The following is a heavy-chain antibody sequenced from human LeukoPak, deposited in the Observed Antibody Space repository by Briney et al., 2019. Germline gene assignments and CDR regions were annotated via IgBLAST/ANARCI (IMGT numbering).Heavy chain of an antibody. D-gene: IGHD5-18*01. Sequence: KGGESLKISCQGSGYTFTNHWIAWVRQMPGKGLEWMGIIYPADSDTKYSPSFQGHVTISADKSINTAYLQWSSLKATDTAIYYCARRRDTAMDYWGQGTLVTDSS. J-gene: IGHJ4*02. CDR1: GYTFTNHW. CDR3: ARRRDTAMDY. CDR2: IYPADSDT. V-gene: IGHV5-51*01.